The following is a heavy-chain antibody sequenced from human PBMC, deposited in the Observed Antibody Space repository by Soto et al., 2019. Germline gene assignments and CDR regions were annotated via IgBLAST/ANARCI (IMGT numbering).Heavy chain of an antibody. J-gene: IGHJ4*02. CDR3: AREDSIIIPAVSDF. Sequence: GGSLRLSCTVSGFAFNNYGINWVRQAPGKGLEWVSSISKSDYTYYSDSVKGRFAISRDNAKSSVSLQMNTLRVEDTAVYYCAREDSIIIPAVSDFWGQGTLVTV. V-gene: IGHV3-21*01. CDR1: GFAFNNYG. CDR2: ISKSDYT. D-gene: IGHD2-2*01.